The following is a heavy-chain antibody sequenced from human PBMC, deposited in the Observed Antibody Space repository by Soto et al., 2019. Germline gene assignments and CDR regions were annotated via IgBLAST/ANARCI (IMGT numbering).Heavy chain of an antibody. CDR3: ARGGYSSSLGRYYYYYYMDV. J-gene: IGHJ6*03. CDR2: INPSGGST. Sequence: ASVKVSSKASGYTFTSYYMHWVRQAPGQGLEWMGIINPSGGSTSYAQKFQGRVTMTRDTSTSTVYMELSSLRSEDTAVYYCARGGYSSSLGRYYYYYYMDVWGKGTTVTVSS. CDR1: GYTFTSYY. V-gene: IGHV1-46*03. D-gene: IGHD6-13*01.